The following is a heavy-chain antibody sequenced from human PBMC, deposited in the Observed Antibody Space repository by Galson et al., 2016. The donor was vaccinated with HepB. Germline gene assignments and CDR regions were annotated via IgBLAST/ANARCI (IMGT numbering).Heavy chain of an antibody. CDR3: AGARHSGPFDY. J-gene: IGHJ4*02. Sequence: SVKVSCKASGYSFTIYYMHWVRQAPGQGLEWMGIVNPTGGSTSYAQKFQGRVTMTRDTSTSTVYMDLSSLTSEDTAVYYCAGARHSGPFDYWGQGTLVTVSS. CDR2: VNPTGGST. CDR1: GYSFTIYY. V-gene: IGHV1-46*03. D-gene: IGHD1-26*01.